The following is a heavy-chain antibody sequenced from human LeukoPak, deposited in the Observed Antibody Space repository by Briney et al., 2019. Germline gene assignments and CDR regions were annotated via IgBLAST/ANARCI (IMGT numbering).Heavy chain of an antibody. CDR1: GFTFSSYA. V-gene: IGHV3-23*01. Sequence: PGGSLRLSCAASGFTFSSYAMSWVRQAPGKGLEWVSAISGSGGSTYYADSVKGRFTISRDNSKNTLYLQMNSLRAEDTAVYYCARGPFYDYYYMDVWGKGTTVTVSS. J-gene: IGHJ6*03. CDR3: ARGPFYDYYYMDV. CDR2: ISGSGGST.